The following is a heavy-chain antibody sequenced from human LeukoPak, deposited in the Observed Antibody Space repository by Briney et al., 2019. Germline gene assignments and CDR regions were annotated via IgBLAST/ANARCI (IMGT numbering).Heavy chain of an antibody. CDR1: GFTFSSYW. D-gene: IGHD6-13*01. J-gene: IGHJ4*02. Sequence: GGSLRLSCAASGFTFSSYWMSWVRQAPGKGLEWVAIIKQDGSERYYVDSVKGRFTVSRDNAKNSLYLQMNSLRAEDTAVYYCARAGSSSWYICDWGRGTLVTVSS. V-gene: IGHV3-7*03. CDR2: IKQDGSER. CDR3: ARAGSSSWYICD.